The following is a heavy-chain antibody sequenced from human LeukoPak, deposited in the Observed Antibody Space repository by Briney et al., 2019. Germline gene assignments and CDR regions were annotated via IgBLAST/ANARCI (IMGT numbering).Heavy chain of an antibody. J-gene: IGHJ3*02. CDR2: ISSSGSTI. CDR1: GFTFSDYY. CDR3: ARGRRYCSSTSCYEAFDI. Sequence: GGSLRLSCAASGFTFSDYYMSWIRQAPGKGLEWVSYISSSGSTIYYADSVKGRFTISRDNAKNSLYLQMNSLRAEDTAVYYCARGRRYCSSTSCYEAFDIWGQGTMVTVSS. D-gene: IGHD2-2*01. V-gene: IGHV3-11*04.